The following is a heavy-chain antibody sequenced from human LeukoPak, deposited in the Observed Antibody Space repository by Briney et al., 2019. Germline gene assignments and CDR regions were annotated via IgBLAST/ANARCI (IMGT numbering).Heavy chain of an antibody. CDR1: GYSISRGYF. V-gene: IGHV4-38-2*01. D-gene: IGHD1-1*01. CDR2: IHHGGST. Sequence: PSETLSLTCGASGYSISRGYFWGWIRPPPGKGLEWIGSIHHGGSTYYNPSLKSRVIMSVDTPKNQVSLKLSSVTAADTAVYYCAFDLRGNDHYHDNWGQGTLVTVSS. CDR3: AFDLRGNDHYHDN. J-gene: IGHJ4*02.